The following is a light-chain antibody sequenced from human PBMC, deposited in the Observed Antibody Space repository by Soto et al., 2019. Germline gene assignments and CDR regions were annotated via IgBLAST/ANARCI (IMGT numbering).Light chain of an antibody. Sequence: QSVLTQPPSASGSPGQSVTISCTGTSSDVGGYNYVSWYQQHPGKAPRLMIYEVSKRPSGVPDRFSGSKSGNTASLTVSGLQADDEADYYCSSYAGSNNFDFGTGTKVTV. J-gene: IGLJ1*01. CDR3: SSYAGSNNFD. CDR2: EVS. CDR1: SSDVGGYNY. V-gene: IGLV2-8*01.